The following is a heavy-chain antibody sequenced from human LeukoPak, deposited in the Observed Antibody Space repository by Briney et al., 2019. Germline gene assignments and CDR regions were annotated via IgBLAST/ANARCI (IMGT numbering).Heavy chain of an antibody. Sequence: GGSLRLFCAASGFTFSSYAMSWVRQAPGKGLVWVSAISGSGGSTYYADSVKGRFTISRDNSKNTLYLQMNSLRAEDTAVYYCAKDRITVFGVVPDVWGKGTTVTVSS. CDR3: AKDRITVFGVVPDV. V-gene: IGHV3-23*01. J-gene: IGHJ6*04. CDR1: GFTFSSYA. D-gene: IGHD3-3*01. CDR2: ISGSGGST.